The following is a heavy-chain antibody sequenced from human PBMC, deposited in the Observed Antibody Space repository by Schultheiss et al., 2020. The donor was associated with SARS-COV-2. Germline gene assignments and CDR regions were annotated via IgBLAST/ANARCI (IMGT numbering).Heavy chain of an antibody. V-gene: IGHV3-23*01. CDR2: ISGSGGST. Sequence: GGSLRLSCAASGFTFSSYAMSWVRQAPGKGLEWVSAISGSGGSTYYADSVKGRFSISRDNAKNSVYLQMNSLRAEDTAVYYCARVWNYEVFDYWGQGTLVTVSS. CDR3: ARVWNYEVFDY. CDR1: GFTFSSYA. J-gene: IGHJ4*02. D-gene: IGHD1-7*01.